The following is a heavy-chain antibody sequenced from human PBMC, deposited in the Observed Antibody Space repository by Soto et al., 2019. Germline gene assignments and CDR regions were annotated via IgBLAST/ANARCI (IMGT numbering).Heavy chain of an antibody. J-gene: IGHJ2*01. V-gene: IGHV4-59*01. Sequence: PSETLSLTCTVSGGSISSYYWSWIRQPPGKGLEWIGYIYYSGSTNYNPSLKSRVTISVDTSKNQFSLKLSSVTAADTAVYYCARGRGTVAWRWYFDLWGRGTLVTVSS. CDR3: ARGRGTVAWRWYFDL. D-gene: IGHD6-19*01. CDR1: GGSISSYY. CDR2: IYYSGST.